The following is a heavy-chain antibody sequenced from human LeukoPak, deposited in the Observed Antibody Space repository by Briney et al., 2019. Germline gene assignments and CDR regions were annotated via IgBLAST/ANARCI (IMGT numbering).Heavy chain of an antibody. Sequence: GGSLRLSCAATGFTFSSYAMHWVRQAQGKGLEWVAFIRYDGSSKYYADSVKGRFTISRDNSKNTLYLQMNSLRAEDTAVYYCAKDGIAARDYYYYHYMDVWGKGTTFTVSS. CDR1: GFTFSSYA. V-gene: IGHV3-30*02. J-gene: IGHJ6*03. D-gene: IGHD6-6*01. CDR2: IRYDGSSK. CDR3: AKDGIAARDYYYYHYMDV.